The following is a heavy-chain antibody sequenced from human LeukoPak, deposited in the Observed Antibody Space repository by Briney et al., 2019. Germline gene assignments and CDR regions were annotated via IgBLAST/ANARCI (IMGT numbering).Heavy chain of an antibody. V-gene: IGHV4-31*03. CDR3: AKDFLRITMIVVPSAWFDY. CDR1: GGSISSGGYY. Sequence: SQTLSLTCTVSGGSISSGGYYWSWIRQHPGKGLEWIGYVYYSGSTYYNPSLKSRVTISVDTSKNQFSLKLSSVTAADTAVYYCAKDFLRITMIVVPSAWFDYWGQGTLVTVSS. D-gene: IGHD3-22*01. CDR2: VYYSGST. J-gene: IGHJ4*02.